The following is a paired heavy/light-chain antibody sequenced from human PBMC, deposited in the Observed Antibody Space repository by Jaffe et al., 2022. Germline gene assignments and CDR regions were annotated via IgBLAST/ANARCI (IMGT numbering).Heavy chain of an antibody. CDR2: ISGSGGST. CDR3: AKHDGDYQQTAVFDYYYYMDV. Sequence: EVQLLESGGGLVQPGGSLRLSCAASGFTFSSYAMSWVRQAPGKGLEWVSAISGSGGSTYYADSVKGRFTISRDNSKNTLYLQMNSLRAEDTAVYYCAKHDGDYQQTAVFDYYYYMDVWGKGTTVTVSS. V-gene: IGHV3-23*01. CDR1: GFTFSSYA. J-gene: IGHJ6*03. D-gene: IGHD4-17*01.
Light chain of an antibody. CDR2: TLS. CDR3: MQRIEFPFT. CDR1: QSLLDSDDGNTY. J-gene: IGKJ3*01. V-gene: IGKV2-40*01. Sequence: DIVMTQTPLSLPVTPGEPASISCRSSQSLLDSDDGNTYLDWYLQKPGQSPQLLIYTLSYRASGVPDRFSGSGSGTDFTLKISRVEAEDVGVYYCMQRIEFPFTFGPGTKVDIK.